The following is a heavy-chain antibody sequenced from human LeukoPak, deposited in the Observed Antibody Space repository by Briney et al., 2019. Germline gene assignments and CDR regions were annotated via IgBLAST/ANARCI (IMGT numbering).Heavy chain of an antibody. CDR2: IKQDGSEK. CDR1: GFTFSSYW. J-gene: IGHJ4*02. V-gene: IGHV3-7*01. D-gene: IGHD6-13*01. CDR3: ARDDIGGAAGSDY. Sequence: GGSLRLSCAASGFTFSSYWMSWVRQAPGKGLEWVANIKQDGSEKYYVDSVKGRFTISRDNAKNSLYLQMNSLRAEDTAVYYCARDDIGGAAGSDYWGQGTLVTVSS.